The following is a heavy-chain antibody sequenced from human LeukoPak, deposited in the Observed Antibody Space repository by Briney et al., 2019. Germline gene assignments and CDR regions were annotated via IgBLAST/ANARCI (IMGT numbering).Heavy chain of an antibody. V-gene: IGHV3-21*01. CDR3: ATEFLGAVAETGDY. CDR2: ISTTSSNI. D-gene: IGHD6-19*01. J-gene: IGHJ4*02. Sequence: GGSLRLSCAASGFPFSSYAMNWVRQAPGKGLEWGSSISTTSSNIYYADLVKGRFTISRDNAKNSLYLQMNSLRAEDTAVYYCATEFLGAVAETGDYWGQGTLVTVSS. CDR1: GFPFSSYA.